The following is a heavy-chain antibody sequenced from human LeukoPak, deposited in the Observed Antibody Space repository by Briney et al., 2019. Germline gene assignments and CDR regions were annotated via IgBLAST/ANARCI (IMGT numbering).Heavy chain of an antibody. CDR1: GFTFSTYW. D-gene: IGHD1-7*01. CDR3: ARVYNWNYYYYYYYMDV. CDR2: ISSDGSIT. Sequence: QPGGSLRLSCAASGFTFSTYWMHWVRQAPGKGLVWVSRISSDGSITGYADSVKGRFTISRDNSKNTLYLQMNSLRAEDTAVYYCARVYNWNYYYYYYYMDVWGKGTTVTVSS. J-gene: IGHJ6*03. V-gene: IGHV3-74*01.